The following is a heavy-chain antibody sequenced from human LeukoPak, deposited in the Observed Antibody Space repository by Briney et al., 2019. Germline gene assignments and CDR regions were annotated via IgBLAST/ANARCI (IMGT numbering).Heavy chain of an antibody. Sequence: PSETLSLTCTVSGGSISSYYWSWIRQPPGKGLEWIGYIYYSGSTSYNPSLKSRVTISVDTSKNQFSLKLSSVTAADTAVYYCARGCSGSYGRFDYWGQGTLVTVSS. CDR2: IYYSGST. J-gene: IGHJ4*02. CDR3: ARGCSGSYGRFDY. V-gene: IGHV4-59*01. CDR1: GGSISSYY. D-gene: IGHD1-26*01.